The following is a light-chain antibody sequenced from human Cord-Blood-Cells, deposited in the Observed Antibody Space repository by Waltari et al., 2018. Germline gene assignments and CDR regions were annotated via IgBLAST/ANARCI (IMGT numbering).Light chain of an antibody. CDR2: EGS. CDR3: CSYAGSSTWV. Sequence: QSALTQPASVPGSPGQSITISCTGTSSDVGGYNLASGYQQHPGKAPKLMIYEGSKRPSGVSNRFSGSKSGNTASLTISGLQAEDEADYYCCSYAGSSTWVFGGGTKLTVL. J-gene: IGLJ3*02. CDR1: SSDVGGYNL. V-gene: IGLV2-23*01.